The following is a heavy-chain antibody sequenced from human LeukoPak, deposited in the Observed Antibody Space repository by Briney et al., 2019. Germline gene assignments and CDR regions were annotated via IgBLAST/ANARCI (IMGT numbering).Heavy chain of an antibody. Sequence: SQTLSLTCTVSGGSISSGSYYWSWIRQPAGKGLEWIVRIYTSGSTNYNPSLKSRVTISVDTSKNQFSLKLSSVTAADTAVYYCARGVLLWFGDYYYYYMDVWGKGTTVTVSS. V-gene: IGHV4-61*02. J-gene: IGHJ6*03. CDR2: IYTSGST. D-gene: IGHD3-10*01. CDR3: ARGVLLWFGDYYYYYMDV. CDR1: GGSISSGSYY.